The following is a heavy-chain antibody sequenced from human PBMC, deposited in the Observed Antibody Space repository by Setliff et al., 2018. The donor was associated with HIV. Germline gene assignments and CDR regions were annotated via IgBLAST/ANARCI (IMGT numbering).Heavy chain of an antibody. V-gene: IGHV1-2*02. CDR3: ARGTEYYYDISGYPPHY. CDR1: GYTFTRYF. Sequence: GASVKVSCKASGYTFTRYFMHCVRQAPGQGLECVGWINPNSGGTNYAQKFQGRVTMTRDRSISTAYMELNRLTSDDTAIYYCARGTEYYYDISGYPPHYWGQGTLVTVSS. D-gene: IGHD3-22*01. J-gene: IGHJ4*01. CDR2: INPNSGGT.